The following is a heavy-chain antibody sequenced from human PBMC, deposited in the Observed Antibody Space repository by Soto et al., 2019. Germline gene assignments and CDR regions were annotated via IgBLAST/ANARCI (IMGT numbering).Heavy chain of an antibody. J-gene: IGHJ4*02. CDR3: ARGGPDLGKIGSFGY. CDR2: IHYSGATP. D-gene: IGHD3-16*01. CDR1: GYTFTNYF. Sequence: ASVKVSCKASGYTFTNYFMHWVRQAPGQGLEWMGVIHYSGATPTYAQKFQGRVTMARDTSTSTVYVELSSLTSEDTAVYYCARGGPDLGKIGSFGYRGQGTLVTVSS. V-gene: IGHV1-46*01.